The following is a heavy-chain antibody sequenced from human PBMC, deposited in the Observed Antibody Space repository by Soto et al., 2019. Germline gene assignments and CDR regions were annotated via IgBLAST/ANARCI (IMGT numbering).Heavy chain of an antibody. V-gene: IGHV4-30-2*01. J-gene: IGHJ5*02. CDR3: AGMPYTSGLRFDP. CDR1: GDSYSISTYS. CDR2: IYQSGVT. D-gene: IGHD6-19*01. Sequence: KPSETLSLTCNMSGDSYSISTYSWSWIRQPPGKALQGIGFIYQSGVTSYNPSLESRVSISLDRSNNQCSLKLKSVTAADTDVYFCAGMPYTSGLRFDPWGPGTLVTVSS.